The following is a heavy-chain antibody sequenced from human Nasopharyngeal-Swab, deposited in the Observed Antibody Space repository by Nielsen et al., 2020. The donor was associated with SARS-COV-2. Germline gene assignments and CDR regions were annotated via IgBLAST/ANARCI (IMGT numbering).Heavy chain of an antibody. CDR2: IKQDGSEK. CDR3: AREFGYSGYDKRYYYYGMDV. D-gene: IGHD5-12*01. V-gene: IGHV3-7*01. J-gene: IGHJ6*02. Sequence: GGSLRLSCAASGFTFSSYWMSWVRQAPGKGLEWVANIKQDGSEKYYVDSVKGRFTISRDNAKNPLYLQMNSLRAEDTAVYYCAREFGYSGYDKRYYYYGMDVWGQGTTVTVSS. CDR1: GFTFSSYW.